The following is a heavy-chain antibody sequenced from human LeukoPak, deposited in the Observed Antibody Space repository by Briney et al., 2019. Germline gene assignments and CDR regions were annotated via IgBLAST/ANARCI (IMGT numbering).Heavy chain of an antibody. J-gene: IGHJ4*02. V-gene: IGHV4-39*02. Sequence: SEILSLTCTVSGGSISSSSYYWGWIRQPPGKGLEWIASIIYSGHTFYNPSLRSRVTTSVEPSKNHFSLKLSSVTAADAAVYYCVRSIRIPGIAAAGDFDYWGRGTLVTVSS. CDR3: VRSIRIPGIAAAGDFDY. CDR2: IIYSGHT. CDR1: GGSISSSSYY. D-gene: IGHD6-13*01.